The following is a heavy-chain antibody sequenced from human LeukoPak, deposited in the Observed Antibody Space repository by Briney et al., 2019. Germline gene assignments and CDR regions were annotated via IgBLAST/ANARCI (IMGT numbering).Heavy chain of an antibody. CDR3: ATLGCSSTSCYLPSVRSIIDY. CDR1: GYTLTELS. D-gene: IGHD2-2*01. Sequence: ASVKVSCKVSGYTLTELSMHWVRQAPGKGLEWMGGFDPEDGETIYAQKFQGRVAMTEDTSTDTAYMELSSLRSEDTAVYYCATLGCSSTSCYLPSVRSIIDYWGQGTLVTVSS. V-gene: IGHV1-24*01. J-gene: IGHJ4*02. CDR2: FDPEDGET.